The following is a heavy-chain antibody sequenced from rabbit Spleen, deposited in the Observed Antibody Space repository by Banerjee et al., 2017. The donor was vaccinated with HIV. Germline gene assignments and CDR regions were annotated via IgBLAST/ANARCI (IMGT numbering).Heavy chain of an antibody. Sequence: QEELEESGGGLVKPEGSLTLTCKASGFSFSDRDVMCWVRQAPGKGLEWIACINTATGKPVYATWAKCRFTISTTATTTVTLQMTSLTVADTATYFCARDLAGAIGWIFYLWGPGTLVTGS. V-gene: IGHV1S45*01. CDR2: INTATGKP. CDR3: ARDLAGAIGWIFYL. J-gene: IGHJ4*01. CDR1: GFSFSDRDV. D-gene: IGHD4-1*01.